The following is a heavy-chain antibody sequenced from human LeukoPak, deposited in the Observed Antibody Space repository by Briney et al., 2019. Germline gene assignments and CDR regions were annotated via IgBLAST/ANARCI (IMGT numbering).Heavy chain of an antibody. Sequence: GRSLRLSCAAAGITFSSYGFDWVRQAPGKGREWVAVIWYDGSNEYYADSVKGRFTISRDNSKNTLYLQMNSLRAEDTAVYYCARDGGRWPDYWGQGTLVTVSS. V-gene: IGHV3-33*01. CDR2: IWYDGSNE. CDR3: ARDGGRWPDY. CDR1: GITFSSYG. D-gene: IGHD4-23*01. J-gene: IGHJ4*02.